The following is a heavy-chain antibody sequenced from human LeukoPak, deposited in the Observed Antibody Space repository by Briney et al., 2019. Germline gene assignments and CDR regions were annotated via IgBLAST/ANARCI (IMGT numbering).Heavy chain of an antibody. CDR1: GFTFSNFA. Sequence: SGGSLRLSCAASGFTFSNFAMVWVGQAPGTGLQWVSTITGYGATFYADSVRGRFTIFRDTSMNTLFLQMNSLGAEDTAVYYCAKGAAAGKVDWFDPWGQGTLVTVSS. V-gene: IGHV3-23*01. J-gene: IGHJ5*02. CDR2: ITGYGAT. CDR3: AKGAAAGKVDWFDP. D-gene: IGHD6-13*01.